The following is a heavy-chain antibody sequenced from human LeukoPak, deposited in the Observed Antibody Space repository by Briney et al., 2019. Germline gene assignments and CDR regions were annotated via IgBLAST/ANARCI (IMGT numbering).Heavy chain of an antibody. V-gene: IGHV1-18*01. Sequence: ASVKVSRKASGYTFTSYGISWVRPAPGQGLGWMGWISAYNSNPNYAQKLQGRVTMTTDTSTSTAYMELMSLRSDDTAVYYCARTRGYSYGYVLYFDYWGQGTLVTVSS. D-gene: IGHD5-18*01. CDR3: ARTRGYSYGYVLYFDY. J-gene: IGHJ4*02. CDR2: ISAYNSNP. CDR1: GYTFTSYG.